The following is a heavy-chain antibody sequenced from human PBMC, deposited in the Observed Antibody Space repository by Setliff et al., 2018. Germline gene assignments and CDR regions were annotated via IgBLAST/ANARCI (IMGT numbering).Heavy chain of an antibody. J-gene: IGHJ4*02. CDR3: ARGPPDFVVVPAAAKFDY. V-gene: IGHV1-18*01. CDR2: NSV. CDR1: GYSFTNYG. D-gene: IGHD2-2*01. Sequence: ASVKVSCKTSGYSFTNYGINWVRQAPGQGLEWMGWNSVYAREFQGRVAMTIDTPTSTTYMELRSLRSDDTAVYYCARGPPDFVVVPAAAKFDYWGPGTLVTVSS.